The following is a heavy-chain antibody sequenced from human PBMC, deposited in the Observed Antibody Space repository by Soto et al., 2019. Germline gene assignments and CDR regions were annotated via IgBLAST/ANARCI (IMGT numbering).Heavy chain of an antibody. J-gene: IGHJ5*02. CDR3: ARARGTSWYNWFDP. CDR2: IIPLFGTT. D-gene: IGHD1-26*01. Sequence: APVKVSCKASGGTFNTSGISWVRQAPGQGIEWRGGIIPLFGTTNYAQRFKGRVTITADESTNTVHMELSSLRFGDTAIDYCARARGTSWYNWFDPWGQGTLVTSPQ. V-gene: IGHV1-69*13. CDR1: GGTFNTSG.